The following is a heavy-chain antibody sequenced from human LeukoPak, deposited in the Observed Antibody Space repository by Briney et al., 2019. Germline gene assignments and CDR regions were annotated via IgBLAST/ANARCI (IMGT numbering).Heavy chain of an antibody. V-gene: IGHV5-51*01. D-gene: IGHD3-10*01. J-gene: IGHJ4*02. CDR1: GNSFTTNW. Sequence: GESLKISCQGSGNSFTTNWIAWVRQMPGKGLEWMGTIYPGDSDTRYSPSFRGQVTISADKSISTTYLQWSSLKASDTAMYYCARHYASGTYYNPLGYWGQGTLVTVSS. CDR3: ARHYASGTYYNPLGY. CDR2: IYPGDSDT.